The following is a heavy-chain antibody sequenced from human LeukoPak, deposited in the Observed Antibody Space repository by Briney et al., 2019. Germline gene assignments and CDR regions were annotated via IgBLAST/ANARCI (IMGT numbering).Heavy chain of an antibody. CDR2: INHSGST. Sequence: SETLSLTCAVYGGSFSGYYWSWIRQPPGKGLEWIGEINHSGSTNYNPSLKSRVTISVDTSKNQFSLKLSSVTAADTAVYYCARGDIVVVPAAKRPRGMDVWGQGTTVTVSS. D-gene: IGHD2-2*01. V-gene: IGHV4-34*01. J-gene: IGHJ6*02. CDR1: GGSFSGYY. CDR3: ARGDIVVVPAAKRPRGMDV.